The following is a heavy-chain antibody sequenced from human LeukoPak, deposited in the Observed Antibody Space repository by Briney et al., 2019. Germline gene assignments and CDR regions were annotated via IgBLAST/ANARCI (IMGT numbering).Heavy chain of an antibody. V-gene: IGHV1-69*05. Sequence: SVKVSCKASGGTFSSYAISWVRQAPGQGLEWMGGIIPISGTANYAQKFQGRVTITTDESTSTAYMELSSLRSEDTAVYCCARSAFYGSGSYYDYWGQGTLVTVSS. CDR3: ARSAFYGSGSYYDY. CDR1: GGTFSSYA. D-gene: IGHD3-10*01. J-gene: IGHJ4*02. CDR2: IIPISGTA.